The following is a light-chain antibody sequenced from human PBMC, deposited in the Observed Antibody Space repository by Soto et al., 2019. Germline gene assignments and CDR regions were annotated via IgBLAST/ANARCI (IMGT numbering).Light chain of an antibody. CDR1: SSNIGAGYD. Sequence: QAVVTQPPSVSGDPGQRVTISCTGSSSNIGAGYDVHWYQQLPGTAPKVFIYGNSNRPSGVPDRFSGSKSGTSASLAITGLQAEDEADYYCQSYDTSLSGSVFGGGTKLTVL. V-gene: IGLV1-40*01. CDR3: QSYDTSLSGSV. CDR2: GNS. J-gene: IGLJ2*01.